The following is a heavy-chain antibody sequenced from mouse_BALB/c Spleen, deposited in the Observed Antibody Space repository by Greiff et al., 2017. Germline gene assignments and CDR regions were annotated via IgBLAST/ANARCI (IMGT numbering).Heavy chain of an antibody. Sequence: EVQGVESGGGLVKPGGSLKLSCAASGFTFSSYAMSWVRQTPEKRLEWVASISSGGSTYYPDSVKGRFTISRDNARNILYLQMSSLRSEDTAMYYCARYGNSDYWGQGTTLTVSS. CDR2: ISSGGST. J-gene: IGHJ2*01. V-gene: IGHV5-6-5*01. CDR1: GFTFSSYA. D-gene: IGHD2-1*01. CDR3: ARYGNSDY.